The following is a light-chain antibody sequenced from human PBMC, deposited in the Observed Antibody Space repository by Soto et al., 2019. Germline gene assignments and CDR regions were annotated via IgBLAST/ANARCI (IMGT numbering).Light chain of an antibody. CDR3: TSYTSHRTWV. Sequence: QSALTQPPSVSGSPGQSVTISCTGTSSDVGNYNRVSWYQQPPGTAPKLMIYEVTNRPSGVPNRFSASKSGNTASLTISGLQAEDEADYYWTSYTSHRTWVFGGGTKVTVL. V-gene: IGLV2-18*02. CDR1: SSDVGNYNR. CDR2: EVT. J-gene: IGLJ3*02.